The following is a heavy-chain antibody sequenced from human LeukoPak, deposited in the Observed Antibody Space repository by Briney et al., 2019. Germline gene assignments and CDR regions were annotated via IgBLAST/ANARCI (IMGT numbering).Heavy chain of an antibody. D-gene: IGHD3-9*01. Sequence: ASVKVSCKASGGTFSSYAISWVRLAPGQGLEWMGWISAYNGNTNYAQKLQGRVTMTTDTSTSTAYMELRSLRSDDTAVYYCARVFTYYDILTGYYPYWGQGTLVTVSS. J-gene: IGHJ4*02. CDR1: GGTFSSYA. CDR2: ISAYNGNT. V-gene: IGHV1-18*01. CDR3: ARVFTYYDILTGYYPY.